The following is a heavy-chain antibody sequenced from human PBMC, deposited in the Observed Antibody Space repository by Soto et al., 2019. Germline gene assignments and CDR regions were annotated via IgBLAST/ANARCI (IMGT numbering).Heavy chain of an antibody. CDR1: GFTFSSYS. V-gene: IGHV3-21*01. CDR2: ISSSSSYI. J-gene: IGHJ6*03. CDR3: AEGGSYGDYVYYYYMDV. D-gene: IGHD4-17*01. Sequence: GGSLRLSCAASGFTFSSYSMNWVRQAPGKGLEWVSSISSSSSYIYYADSVKGRFTISRDNAKNSLYLQMNSLRAEDTAVYYCAEGGSYGDYVYYYYMDVWGKGTTVTVSS.